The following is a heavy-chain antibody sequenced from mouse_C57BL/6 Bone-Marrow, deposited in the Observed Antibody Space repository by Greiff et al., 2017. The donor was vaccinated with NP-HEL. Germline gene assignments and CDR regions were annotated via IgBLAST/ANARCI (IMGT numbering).Heavy chain of an antibody. Sequence: QVHVKQPGAELVRPGSSVKLSCKASGYTFTSYWMDWVKQRPGQGLEWIGNIYPSDSETHYNQKFKDKATLTVDKSSSTAYMQLSSLTSEDSAVYYCARDGLGLFAYWGQGTLVTVSA. CDR3: ARDGLGLFAY. V-gene: IGHV1-61*01. CDR2: IYPSDSET. J-gene: IGHJ3*01. CDR1: GYTFTSYW. D-gene: IGHD2-13*01.